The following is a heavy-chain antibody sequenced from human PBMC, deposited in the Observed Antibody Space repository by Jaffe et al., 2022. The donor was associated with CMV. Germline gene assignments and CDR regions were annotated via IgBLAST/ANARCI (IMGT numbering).Heavy chain of an antibody. D-gene: IGHD3-3*01. J-gene: IGHJ6*02. CDR3: ARRPYYDFWSGPYYYYGMDV. CDR2: ISAYNGNT. V-gene: IGHV1-18*01. CDR1: GYTFTSYG. Sequence: QVQLVQSGAEVKKPGASVKVSCKASGYTFTSYGISWVRQAPGQGLEWMGWISAYNGNTNYAQKLQGRVTMTTDTSTSTAYMELRSLRSDDTAVYYCARRPYYDFWSGPYYYYGMDVWGQGTTVTVSS.